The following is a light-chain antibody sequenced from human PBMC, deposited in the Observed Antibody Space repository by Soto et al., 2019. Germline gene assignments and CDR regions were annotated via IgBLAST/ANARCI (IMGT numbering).Light chain of an antibody. CDR1: QTISSW. J-gene: IGKJ1*01. V-gene: IGKV1-5*03. CDR2: KAS. Sequence: DIQMTQSPSTLSGSVGDRVTITCRASQTISSWLAWYQQKPGKAPKLLIYKASTLKSGVPSRFSGSGFGTEFTRTISSLQPDDVGPYSCQHYNSYSEAFSQGKKVELK. CDR3: QHYNSYSEA.